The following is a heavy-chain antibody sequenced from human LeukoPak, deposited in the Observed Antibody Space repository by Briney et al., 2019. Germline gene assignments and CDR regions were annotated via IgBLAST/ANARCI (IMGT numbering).Heavy chain of an antibody. Sequence: GGSLRLSCAASGFTFSSYWMSWVRQAPGKGLEWVANIKQDGSEKYHVDSVKGRFTISRDNAKNSLYLQMNSLRAEDTAVYYCARVRFLGGSGSSLWFDPWGQGTLVTVSS. V-gene: IGHV3-7*01. CDR3: ARVRFLGGSGSSLWFDP. D-gene: IGHD3-10*01. CDR2: IKQDGSEK. J-gene: IGHJ5*02. CDR1: GFTFSSYW.